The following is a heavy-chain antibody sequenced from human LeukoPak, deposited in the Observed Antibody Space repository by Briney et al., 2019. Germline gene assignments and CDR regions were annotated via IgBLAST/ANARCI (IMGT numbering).Heavy chain of an antibody. CDR1: GYTFTSYG. Sequence: EASVKVSCKASGYTFTSYGISWVRQAPGQGLEWMGWISAYNGNTNYAQKLQGRVTMTTDTSTSTAYMELRSLRSDGTAVYYCARVFIAAAGTPWTYFDYWGQGTLVTVSS. J-gene: IGHJ4*02. CDR3: ARVFIAAAGTPWTYFDY. D-gene: IGHD6-13*01. V-gene: IGHV1-18*01. CDR2: ISAYNGNT.